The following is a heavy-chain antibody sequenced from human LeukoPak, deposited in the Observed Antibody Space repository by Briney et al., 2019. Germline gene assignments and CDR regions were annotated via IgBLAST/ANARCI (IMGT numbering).Heavy chain of an antibody. D-gene: IGHD3-3*01. CDR1: GFTFSSYS. J-gene: IGHJ4*02. Sequence: PGGPLRLSCAASGFTFSSYSMNWVRQAPGKGLEWVSSISSSSSYIYYADSVKGRFTISRDNAKNSLYLQMNSLRAEDTAVYYCAREDFWSGYPLYYFDYWGQGTLVTVSS. CDR2: ISSSSSYI. CDR3: AREDFWSGYPLYYFDY. V-gene: IGHV3-21*01.